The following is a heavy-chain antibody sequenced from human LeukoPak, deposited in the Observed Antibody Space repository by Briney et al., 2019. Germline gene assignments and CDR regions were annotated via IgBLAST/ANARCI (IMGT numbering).Heavy chain of an antibody. J-gene: IGHJ3*02. Sequence: ASVKVSCKASGGTFSSYTINWVRQAPGQGLEWMGGIIPVFGTANYVQKFQGRVTITADESTSTAYMELSSLRSEDTAVYYCARDRVTIFGVARGGRDAFDIWGQGTMVTVSS. V-gene: IGHV1-69*13. D-gene: IGHD3-3*01. CDR3: ARDRVTIFGVARGGRDAFDI. CDR1: GGTFSSYT. CDR2: IIPVFGTA.